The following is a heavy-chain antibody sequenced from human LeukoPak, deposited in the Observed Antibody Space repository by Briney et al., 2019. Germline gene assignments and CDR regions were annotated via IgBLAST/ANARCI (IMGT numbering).Heavy chain of an antibody. D-gene: IGHD3-10*01. CDR3: AKLMRGLDAFDI. J-gene: IGHJ3*02. CDR1: GFTFNNYG. Sequence: GGSLRLSCAASGFTFNNYGMTWVRQAPGKGLGWVSAISGSGGNTYYPDSVKGRCIISRDNSENTLYLQMNSLRAEDTAVYYCAKLMRGLDAFDIWGQGTMVTVSS. CDR2: ISGSGGNT. V-gene: IGHV3-23*01.